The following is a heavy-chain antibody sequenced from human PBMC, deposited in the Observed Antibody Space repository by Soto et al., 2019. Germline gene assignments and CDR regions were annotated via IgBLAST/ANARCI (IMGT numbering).Heavy chain of an antibody. J-gene: IGHJ4*02. V-gene: IGHV4-39*01. CDR3: ARRKYSSSGFDY. D-gene: IGHD6-6*01. Sequence: PSETLSLTCTVSGGSISSSSHYWGWIRQPPGKGLEWIGSIYYSGSTYYNPSLKSRVTISVDTSKNQFSLKLSSVTAADTAVYYCARRKYSSSGFDYWGQGTLVTVSS. CDR2: IYYSGST. CDR1: GGSISSSSHY.